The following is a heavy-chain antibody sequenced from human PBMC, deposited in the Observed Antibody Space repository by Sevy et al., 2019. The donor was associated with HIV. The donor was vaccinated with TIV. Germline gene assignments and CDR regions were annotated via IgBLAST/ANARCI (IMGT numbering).Heavy chain of an antibody. J-gene: IGHJ6*02. CDR3: AREGSAYDTYYYHYAMDV. Sequence: GGSLRLSCAASGFTFKSYWMTWVRQAPGKGLEWVANINQDGSEKYYSDSLKGRFYIYRDNSKNSVHLQINTLRAEDTAVYYCAREGSAYDTYYYHYAMDVWGQGTTVTVSS. CDR1: GFTFKSYW. V-gene: IGHV3-7*01. CDR2: INQDGSEK. D-gene: IGHD5-12*01.